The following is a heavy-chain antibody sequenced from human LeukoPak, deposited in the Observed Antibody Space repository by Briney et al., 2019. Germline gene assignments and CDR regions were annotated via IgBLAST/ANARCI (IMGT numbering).Heavy chain of an antibody. D-gene: IGHD2-15*01. Sequence: GKSLRLSCAASVLIFSTYDKHWLRQAPGKGLEWVAVISYDGTNKYYADSVKGRFTISRDNSKNTLYLQMNSLRAEDTAVYYCVRGRSLDIVIDVVATGRLCHLWGQGTLVTVSS. CDR2: ISYDGTNK. V-gene: IGHV3-30-3*01. J-gene: IGHJ4*02. CDR3: VRGRSLDIVIDVVATGRLCHL. CDR1: VLIFSTYD.